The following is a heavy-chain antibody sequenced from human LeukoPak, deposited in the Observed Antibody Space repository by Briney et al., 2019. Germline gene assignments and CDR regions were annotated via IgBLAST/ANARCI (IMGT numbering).Heavy chain of an antibody. CDR1: GVTFSSYA. V-gene: IGHV3-23*01. CDR2: ISGSGGST. D-gene: IGHD3-22*01. J-gene: IGHJ4*02. Sequence: PGGSLRLSCAASGVTFSSYAMSWVRQAPRKGLEWGAAISGSGGSTYYADSVKGRFTISRDNSKNTLYLQMNSLRAEDTAVYYCAKWGLITMIVVVIPDYWGQGTLVTVSS. CDR3: AKWGLITMIVVVIPDY.